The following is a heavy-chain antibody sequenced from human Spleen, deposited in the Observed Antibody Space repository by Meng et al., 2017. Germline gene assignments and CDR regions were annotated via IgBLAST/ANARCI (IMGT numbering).Heavy chain of an antibody. CDR2: ISYDGSNK. CDR3: ARDLSGETPGYFDY. D-gene: IGHD3-10*01. J-gene: IGHJ4*02. Sequence: GESLKISCAASGFTFSSYAMHWVRQAPGKGLEWVAVISYDGSNKYYADSVKGRFTISRDNSKNTLYLQMNSLRAEDTAVHYCARDLSGETPGYFDYWGQGTLVTVSS. V-gene: IGHV3-30*04. CDR1: GFTFSSYA.